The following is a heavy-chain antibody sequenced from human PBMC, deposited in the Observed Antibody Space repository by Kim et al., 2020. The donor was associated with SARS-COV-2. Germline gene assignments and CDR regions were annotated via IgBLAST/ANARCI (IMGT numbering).Heavy chain of an antibody. Sequence: KGRFTISRDDSKNTLYLQMNSLKTEYTAVYYCTTGTYDFWSGYYTDSFDYWGQGTLVTVSS. V-gene: IGHV3-15*01. D-gene: IGHD3-3*01. J-gene: IGHJ4*02. CDR3: TTGTYDFWSGYYTDSFDY.